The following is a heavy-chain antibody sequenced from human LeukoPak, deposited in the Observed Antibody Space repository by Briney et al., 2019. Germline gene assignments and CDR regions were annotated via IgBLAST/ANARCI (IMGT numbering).Heavy chain of an antibody. J-gene: IGHJ4*02. D-gene: IGHD5-12*01. V-gene: IGHV3-21*01. Sequence: PGGSLRLSCAASGFTFSSYSMNWVRQAPGKGLEWVSSISSSSSYIYYADSVKGRFTISRDNAKNSLYLQMNSLRAEDTAVYYCARDPRGIGSGYDRDYWGQGTLVTVSS. CDR2: ISSSSSYI. CDR3: ARDPRGIGSGYDRDY. CDR1: GFTFSSYS.